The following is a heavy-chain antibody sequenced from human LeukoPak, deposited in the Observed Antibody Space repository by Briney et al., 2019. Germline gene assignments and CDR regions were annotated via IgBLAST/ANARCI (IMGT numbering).Heavy chain of an antibody. CDR2: ISAYNGNT. CDR3: ARDRGPYCTNGVCYSIDP. Sequence: ASVKVSCKASGYTFTSYGISRVRQAPGQGLEWMGWISAYNGNTNYAQKLQGRVTMTTDTSTSTAYMELRSLRSDDTAVYYCARDRGPYCTNGVCYSIDPWGQGTLVTVSS. CDR1: GYTFTSYG. D-gene: IGHD2-8*01. J-gene: IGHJ5*02. V-gene: IGHV1-18*01.